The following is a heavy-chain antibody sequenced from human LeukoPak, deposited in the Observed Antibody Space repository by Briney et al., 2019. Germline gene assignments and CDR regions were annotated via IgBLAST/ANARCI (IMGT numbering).Heavy chain of an antibody. V-gene: IGHV3-74*01. CDR3: AVGGSPGAFDI. CDR1: GFTFSNYW. CDR2: ISGDENGT. Sequence: GGSLRLSCAASGFTFSNYWMHWVRQAPGKGLVGVSRISGDENGTSYADSVKGRFTISRDNAKNSLYLQMNSLRAEDTAVYYCAVGGSPGAFDIWDQGTMVTVSS. J-gene: IGHJ3*02. D-gene: IGHD1-26*01.